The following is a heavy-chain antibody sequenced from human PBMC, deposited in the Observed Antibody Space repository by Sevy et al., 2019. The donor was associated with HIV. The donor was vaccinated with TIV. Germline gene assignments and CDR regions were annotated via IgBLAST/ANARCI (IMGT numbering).Heavy chain of an antibody. CDR1: GYTFSSYG. CDR2: IGAYNGNK. D-gene: IGHD3-10*01. J-gene: IGHJ5*02. Sequence: ASVKVSCKASGYTFSSYGISWVRQAPGQGLEWMGWIGAYNGNKKYAQKFQGRVTLTTDTSTSTAYMDLTSLRSDDTAVYYCASLSTLRGQFNWFDPWGQGTLVTVSS. V-gene: IGHV1-18*04. CDR3: ASLSTLRGQFNWFDP.